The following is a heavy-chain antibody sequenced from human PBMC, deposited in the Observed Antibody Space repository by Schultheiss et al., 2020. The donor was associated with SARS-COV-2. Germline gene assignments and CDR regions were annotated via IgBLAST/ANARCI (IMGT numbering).Heavy chain of an antibody. D-gene: IGHD3-3*01. J-gene: IGHJ4*02. V-gene: IGHV4-4*07. CDR1: GGSISSYY. CDR2: IYTSGST. Sequence: SETLSLTCTVSGGSISSYYWSWIRQPAGKGLEWIGRIYTSGSTNYNPSLKSRVTMSVDTSKNQFSLKLSSVTAADTAVYYCARYYTGRGLSYYFDYWGQGTLVTVSS. CDR3: ARYYTGRGLSYYFDY.